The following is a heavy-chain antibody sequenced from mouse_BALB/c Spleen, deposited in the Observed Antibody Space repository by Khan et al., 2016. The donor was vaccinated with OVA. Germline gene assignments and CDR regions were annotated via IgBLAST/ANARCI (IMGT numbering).Heavy chain of an antibody. J-gene: IGHJ2*01. D-gene: IGHD2-1*01. V-gene: IGHV1-5*01. CDR1: GYTFTNYW. Sequence: VQLKQSGTVLARPGASVKMSCKGSGYTFTNYWMHWVKQRPGQGLEWIGVIYPGNSDTNYNQKFKGKAKLTAVTSTSTAYMELNSLTNADSAVYYCTRNGFGNYESWDYWGQGTTLTVSS. CDR3: TRNGFGNYESWDY. CDR2: IYPGNSDT.